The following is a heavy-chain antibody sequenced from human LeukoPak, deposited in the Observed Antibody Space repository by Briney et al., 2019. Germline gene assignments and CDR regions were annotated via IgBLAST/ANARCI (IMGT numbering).Heavy chain of an antibody. D-gene: IGHD2-2*01. CDR1: GYTFTSYY. J-gene: IGHJ5*02. CDR3: AREVGQLLTPKYNWFDP. V-gene: IGHV1-46*03. CDR2: INPSGGST. Sequence: ASVKVSCKASGYTFTSYYMHWVRQAPGQGLEWMGIINPSGGSTSYAQKFQGRVTMTRDTSTSTIYMELSSLRSEDTAEYYCAREVGQLLTPKYNWFDPWGQGTLVTVSS.